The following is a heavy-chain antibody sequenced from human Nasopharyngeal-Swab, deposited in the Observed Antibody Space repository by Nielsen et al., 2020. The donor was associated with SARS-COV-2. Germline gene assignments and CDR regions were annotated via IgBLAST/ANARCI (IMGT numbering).Heavy chain of an antibody. D-gene: IGHD6-13*01. J-gene: IGHJ5*02. CDR3: ARWNIAAAGTSSWFDP. CDR2: INPNSGGT. V-gene: IGHV1-2*06. Sequence: VRQAPGQGLEWMGRINPNSGGTNYAQKFQGRVTMTRDTSISTAYMELSRLRSDDTAVYYCARWNIAAAGTSSWFDPWGQGTLVTVSS.